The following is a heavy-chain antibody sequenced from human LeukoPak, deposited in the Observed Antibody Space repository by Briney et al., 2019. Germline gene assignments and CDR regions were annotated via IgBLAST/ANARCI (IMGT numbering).Heavy chain of an antibody. Sequence: PGGSLRLSCAASGFTFSSYAMSWVRQAPGEGLEWVSAITHSGGDTYHADSVKGRLTISRDNSKNTLYLQMNSLRAEDTAVYYCAKGSGYDYCYGMDVWGQGTSVTVSS. CDR3: AKGSGYDYCYGMDV. CDR1: GFTFSSYA. V-gene: IGHV3-23*01. CDR2: ITHSGGDT. D-gene: IGHD5-12*01. J-gene: IGHJ6*02.